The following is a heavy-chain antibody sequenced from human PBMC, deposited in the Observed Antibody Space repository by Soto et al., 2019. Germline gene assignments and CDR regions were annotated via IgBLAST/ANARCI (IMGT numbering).Heavy chain of an antibody. D-gene: IGHD5-18*01. Sequence: QMQLVQSGPEVKKPGTSVKVSCKASGFTFTSSAVQWVRQARGQRLEWIGWIVVGSGNTNYAQKFQERVTITRDMSTSTAYMELSSLRSEDTAVYYCAARNAARGYSEGPLGYWGQGTLVTVSS. CDR1: GFTFTSSA. CDR2: IVVGSGNT. CDR3: AARNAARGYSEGPLGY. V-gene: IGHV1-58*01. J-gene: IGHJ4*02.